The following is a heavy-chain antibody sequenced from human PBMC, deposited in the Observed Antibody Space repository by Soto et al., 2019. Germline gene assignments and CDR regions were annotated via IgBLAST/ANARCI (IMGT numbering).Heavy chain of an antibody. Sequence: GESLKISCKGSGYSFTSYWISWVRQMPGKGLEWMGRIDPSDSYTNYSPSFQGHVTISADKSISTAYLQWSSLKASDTAMYYCARLGIAAAGDYYYYGMDVWGQGTTVT. CDR3: ARLGIAAAGDYYYYGMDV. CDR2: IDPSDSYT. D-gene: IGHD6-13*01. CDR1: GYSFTSYW. V-gene: IGHV5-10-1*01. J-gene: IGHJ6*02.